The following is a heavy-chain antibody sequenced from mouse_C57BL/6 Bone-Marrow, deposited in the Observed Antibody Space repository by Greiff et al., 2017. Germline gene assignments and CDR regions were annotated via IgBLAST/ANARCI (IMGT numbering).Heavy chain of an antibody. V-gene: IGHV14-4*01. CDR3: TTYGYVFAY. CDR2: IDPENGDT. Sequence: VQLQQSGAELVRPGASVKLSCTASGFNIKDDYMHWVKQRPEQGLEWIGWIDPENGDTEYASKFQGKATITADTSSNTAYLQLSSLTSEDTAVYYCTTYGYVFAYWGQGTLVTVSA. CDR1: GFNIKDDY. D-gene: IGHD2-2*01. J-gene: IGHJ3*01.